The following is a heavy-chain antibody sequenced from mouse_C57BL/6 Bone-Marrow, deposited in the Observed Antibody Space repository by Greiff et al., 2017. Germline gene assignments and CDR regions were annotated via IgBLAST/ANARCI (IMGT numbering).Heavy chain of an antibody. V-gene: IGHV1-81*01. D-gene: IGHD2-2*01. CDR2: IYPRSGNT. CDR1: GYTFTSYG. J-gene: IGHJ1*03. Sequence: QVQLKESGAELARPGASVKLSCKASGYTFTSYGISWVKQRTGQGLEWIGEIYPRSGNTYYNEKFKGKATLTVDKSSSTAYMELRSLTSEDSAVYFCATYGYHWYFDVWGTGTTVTVAS. CDR3: ATYGYHWYFDV.